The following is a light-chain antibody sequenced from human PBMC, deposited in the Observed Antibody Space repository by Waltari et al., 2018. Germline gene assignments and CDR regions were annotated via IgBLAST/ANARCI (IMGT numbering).Light chain of an antibody. CDR3: SSFSGSSNPVV. CDR2: EVN. Sequence: QSALTQPASVSGSPGQSTTIPCTGTSSDLGGHDSFPWYQQQPGKAPRLLIYEVNNRPSWVSTRFSASKSGNTASLTISGLQTADEADYYCSSFSGSSNPVVFGRGTKLTVL. V-gene: IGLV2-14*01. J-gene: IGLJ2*01. CDR1: SSDLGGHDS.